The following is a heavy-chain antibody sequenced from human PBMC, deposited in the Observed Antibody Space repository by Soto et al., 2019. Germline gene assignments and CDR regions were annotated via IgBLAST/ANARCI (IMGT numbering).Heavy chain of an antibody. D-gene: IGHD3-22*01. CDR2: VFYSGGT. Sequence: SETLSLTCTVSGGSISTYYWSWIRQPPGKGLEWIGYVFYSGGTSYNPSLKSRVTLSVDTSKNQFSLKLSSVIAADTAVYYCARAGAGYSINWFDPWGQGTLVTVSS. J-gene: IGHJ5*02. CDR3: ARAGAGYSINWFDP. CDR1: GGSISTYY. V-gene: IGHV4-59*01.